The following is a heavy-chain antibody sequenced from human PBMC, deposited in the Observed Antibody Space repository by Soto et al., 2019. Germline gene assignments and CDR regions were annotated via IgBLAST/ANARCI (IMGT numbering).Heavy chain of an antibody. J-gene: IGHJ4*02. V-gene: IGHV3-23*01. D-gene: IGHD2-2*01. CDR1: GFXFSSFA. Sequence: GXPRLSCTSSGFXFSSFAVVWVRHAPGKGLEWVSAISSNGVSTFYADSVKGRFTISRDNSKNTLYLQMNSLRAYYTAVYYCARPAPFSTAAYYFDYWGQGTLGTVSS. CDR2: ISSNGVST. CDR3: ARPAPFSTAAYYFDY.